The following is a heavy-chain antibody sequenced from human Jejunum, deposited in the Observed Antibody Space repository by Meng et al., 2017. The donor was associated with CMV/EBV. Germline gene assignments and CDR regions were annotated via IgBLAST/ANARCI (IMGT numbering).Heavy chain of an antibody. CDR1: GFSFTTYG. CDR2: IRYDENRQ. V-gene: IGHV3-33*01. Sequence: SGFSFTTYGVHWVRQAPDKGLEWVAVIRYDENRQYYGGSVKGRFTISRDNSKNTVFLQMNSLRAEDTAVYYCARGAAFCGGDCFDYWGQGTLVTVSS. CDR3: ARGAAFCGGDCFDY. J-gene: IGHJ4*02. D-gene: IGHD2-21*01.